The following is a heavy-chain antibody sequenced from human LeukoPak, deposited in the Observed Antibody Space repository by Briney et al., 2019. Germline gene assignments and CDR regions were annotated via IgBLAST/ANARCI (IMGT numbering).Heavy chain of an antibody. CDR1: GFTFSSYA. V-gene: IGHV3-7*01. J-gene: IGHJ4*02. CDR3: ARDVPDPGYFDY. Sequence: GVLRLSCAASGFTFSSYAMSWVRQAPGKGLEWVANIKQDGRETYYVDSVKGRFIISRDNAQNSLYLQMSSLRVEDTAVYYCARDVPDPGYFDYWGQGALVTVSS. CDR2: IKQDGRET.